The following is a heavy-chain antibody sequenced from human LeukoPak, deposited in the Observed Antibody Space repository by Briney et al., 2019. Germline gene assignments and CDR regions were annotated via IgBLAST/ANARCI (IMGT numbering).Heavy chain of an antibody. CDR3: AREREYQLLRFYYYGMDV. V-gene: IGHV3-11*01. CDR2: ISSSGDTI. D-gene: IGHD2-2*01. Sequence: GGSLRLSCAASGFTFSDYYMNWIRQAPGKGLEWVSYISSSGDTIYYADSVKGRFTISRVNAKNSLYLQMNSLRAEDTAVYYCAREREYQLLRFYYYGMDVWGQGTTVTVSS. J-gene: IGHJ6*02. CDR1: GFTFSDYY.